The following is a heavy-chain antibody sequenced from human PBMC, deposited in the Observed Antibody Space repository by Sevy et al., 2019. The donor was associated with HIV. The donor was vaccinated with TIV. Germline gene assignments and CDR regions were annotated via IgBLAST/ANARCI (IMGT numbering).Heavy chain of an antibody. J-gene: IGHJ4*01. Sequence: ALRLSCTASGFAFSSHAMHWVRQAPGKGLEWVAVISYEGTETFYAASVEVRFTISRDNSKNMLSLQINSMRPEDTAVYFCARDGGYSIKWYPLYWGHGTLVTVSS. CDR2: ISYEGTET. D-gene: IGHD6-13*01. CDR1: GFAFSSHA. V-gene: IGHV3-30-3*01. CDR3: ARDGGYSIKWYPLY.